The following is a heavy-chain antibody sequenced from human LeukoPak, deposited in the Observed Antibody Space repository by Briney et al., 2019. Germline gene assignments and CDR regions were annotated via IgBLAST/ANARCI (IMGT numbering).Heavy chain of an antibody. CDR1: GGSISGYQ. J-gene: IGHJ4*02. Sequence: SETLSLTCTVSGGSISGYQWSWSRQPPGKGLEWIGYIYHSGSTNYNPSLKSRVTISVDTSKNQFSLRLTAVTAADTAVYYCARDQGAFYSRSWLDYWGQGTLVTVSS. CDR2: IYHSGST. CDR3: ARDQGAFYSRSWLDY. V-gene: IGHV4-59*01. D-gene: IGHD6-13*01.